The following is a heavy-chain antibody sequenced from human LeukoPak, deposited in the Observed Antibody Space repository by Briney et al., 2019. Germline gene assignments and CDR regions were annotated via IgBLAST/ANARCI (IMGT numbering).Heavy chain of an antibody. Sequence: SVKVSCKASGGTFSSYAISWVRQAPGQGLEWMGGIIPIIGTANYAQKFQGRVTITTDESTSTAYMELSSLRSEDTAVYYCARAADYYDSSGYPEYFQHWGQGTLVTVSS. CDR3: ARAADYYDSSGYPEYFQH. J-gene: IGHJ1*01. V-gene: IGHV1-69*05. CDR2: IIPIIGTA. D-gene: IGHD3-22*01. CDR1: GGTFSSYA.